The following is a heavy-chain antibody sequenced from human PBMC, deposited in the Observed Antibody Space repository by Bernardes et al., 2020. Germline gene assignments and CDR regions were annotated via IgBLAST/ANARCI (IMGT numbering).Heavy chain of an antibody. CDR3: ARDSIAARAFDY. CDR1: GFTFSDYY. CDR2: ISSSGSTI. V-gene: IGHV3-11*01. J-gene: IGHJ4*02. D-gene: IGHD6-6*01. Sequence: GGSLRLSRAASGFTFSDYYMSWIRQAPGKGLEWVSYISSSGSTIYYADSVKGRFTISRDNAKNSLYLQMNSLRAEDTAVYYCARDSIAARAFDYWGQGTLVTVSS.